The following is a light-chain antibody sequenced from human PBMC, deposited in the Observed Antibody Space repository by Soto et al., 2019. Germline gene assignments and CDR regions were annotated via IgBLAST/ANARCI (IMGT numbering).Light chain of an antibody. Sequence: DIQMTQSPSSLSASVGDRVTITCGPSQSMDNFLNWYQQKPGKAPNLLIYAASSLQSGVSSRFSGSGSGTDFTLTISSLQPEDSATYYCQQSYSTLWTFGQGTKVDI. V-gene: IGKV1-39*01. CDR2: AAS. CDR1: QSMDNF. J-gene: IGKJ1*01. CDR3: QQSYSTLWT.